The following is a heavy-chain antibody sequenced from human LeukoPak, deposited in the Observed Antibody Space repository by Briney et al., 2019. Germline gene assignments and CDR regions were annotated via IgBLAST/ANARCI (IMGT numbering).Heavy chain of an antibody. D-gene: IGHD3-22*01. V-gene: IGHV4-39*01. J-gene: IGHJ5*02. Sequence: SETLSLTCTVSGGSISSSSYYWGWIRQPPGKGLEWIGSIYYSGSTYYNPSLKSLVTISVDTSKNQFSLKLGSVTAADTAVYYCARHGKPITMIVVVRNWFDPWGQGTLVTVSS. CDR3: ARHGKPITMIVVVRNWFDP. CDR1: GGSISSSSYY. CDR2: IYYSGST.